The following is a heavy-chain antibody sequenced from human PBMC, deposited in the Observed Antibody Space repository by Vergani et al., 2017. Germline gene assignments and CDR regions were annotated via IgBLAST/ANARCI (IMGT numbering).Heavy chain of an antibody. CDR1: GGPMGGFY. J-gene: IGHJ5*02. V-gene: IGHV4-59*01. CDR3: GRVADFYGLGSRLLDL. D-gene: IGHD3-10*01. CDR2: MYHSGST. Sequence: QVRLQESGPGRVKPSETLSLTCSGSGGPMGGFYWSWIRQPPGKELEWIGYMYHSGSTNYNPSLETRVTISGDTSKNQFSLKLNSVTAADTAVYYCGRVADFYGLGSRLLDLWGQGILVTVSS.